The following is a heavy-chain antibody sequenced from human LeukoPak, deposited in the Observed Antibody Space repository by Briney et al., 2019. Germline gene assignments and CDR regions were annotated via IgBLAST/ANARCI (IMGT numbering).Heavy chain of an antibody. D-gene: IGHD6-19*01. CDR3: ARLTKGEQWLAYYFDY. CDR1: GFTFSDYA. V-gene: IGHV4-59*08. CDR2: IYDTGTPT. Sequence: GSLRLSCAASGFTFSDYAMSWIRQPPGEGLDYIGFIYDTGTPTNYNPLLKSRVTLSVDTSKNQFSLNLKSVTAADTAVYYCARLTKGEQWLAYYFDYWGQGALVTVSS. J-gene: IGHJ4*02.